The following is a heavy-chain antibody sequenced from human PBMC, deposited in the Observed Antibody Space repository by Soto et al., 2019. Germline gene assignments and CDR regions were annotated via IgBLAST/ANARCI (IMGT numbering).Heavy chain of an antibody. V-gene: IGHV3-7*01. J-gene: IGHJ6*02. D-gene: IGHD6-13*01. CDR2: IKQDGSEK. CDR3: ARDLGGTSRSKRSAGYYYGMDV. CDR1: GLTFSSYW. Sequence: GXLILSCAASGLTFSSYWMTWVRQAPGKGLEWVANIKQDGSEKYYVDSVKGRFTISRDNAKNSLYLQINSLRAEDTAVYYCARDLGGTSRSKRSAGYYYGMDVWGQGTTVTASS.